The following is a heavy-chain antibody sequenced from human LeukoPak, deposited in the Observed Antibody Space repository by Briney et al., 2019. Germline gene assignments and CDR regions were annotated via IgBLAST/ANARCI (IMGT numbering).Heavy chain of an antibody. Sequence: GRSLRLSCSASRFTFSNFALYWVSQALGKGLEWVAVISLDGVNKYYADSVKGRFTISRDNSKDTLYLQMNSLRTEDTGVYYCARRRDTGRGPYGMSVWGQGTTFAVSS. CDR2: ISLDGVNK. D-gene: IGHD1-26*01. V-gene: IGHV3-30-3*01. J-gene: IGHJ6*02. CDR1: RFTFSNFA. CDR3: ARRRDTGRGPYGMSV.